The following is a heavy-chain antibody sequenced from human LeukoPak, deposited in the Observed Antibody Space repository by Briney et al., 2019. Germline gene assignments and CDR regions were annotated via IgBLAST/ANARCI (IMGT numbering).Heavy chain of an antibody. D-gene: IGHD1-26*01. Sequence: GGSLRLSCAASGFTVSSNYMSWVRQAPGKGLEWVSDIYSGGSTYYADSVKGRFTISRDNSKNTLYLQMNSLRAEDTAVYYCARDHSGTYSYYFDYWGQGTLVTVSS. J-gene: IGHJ4*02. CDR3: ARDHSGTYSYYFDY. CDR2: IYSGGST. CDR1: GFTVSSNY. V-gene: IGHV3-53*01.